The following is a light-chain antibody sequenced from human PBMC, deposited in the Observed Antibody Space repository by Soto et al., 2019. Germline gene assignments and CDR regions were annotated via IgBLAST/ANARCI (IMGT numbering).Light chain of an antibody. CDR3: QQRSNWPWT. Sequence: EIVLTQSPATLSLSPGERATLSCRASQSVSSYLAWYQQKPGQAPRLLIYDASNRATGIPARFSGSGSGTEFTLTISSLEPGDFAVYYCQQRSNWPWTFGQGTKVEIK. CDR2: DAS. J-gene: IGKJ1*01. CDR1: QSVSSY. V-gene: IGKV3-11*01.